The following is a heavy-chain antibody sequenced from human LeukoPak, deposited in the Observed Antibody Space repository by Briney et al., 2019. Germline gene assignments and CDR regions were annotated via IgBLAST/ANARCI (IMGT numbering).Heavy chain of an antibody. Sequence: SQTLSLTCAISGDSVSSKSAAWNWIRQSPSRGLEWLGRTYYRSKWYNDYAVSVESRITINPDTSKNQFSLQLNSVTPEDTALYYCARGSQSSRWFDPWGQGTLVTVSS. D-gene: IGHD6-6*01. CDR2: TYYRSKWYN. J-gene: IGHJ5*02. CDR1: GDSVSSKSAA. V-gene: IGHV6-1*01. CDR3: ARGSQSSRWFDP.